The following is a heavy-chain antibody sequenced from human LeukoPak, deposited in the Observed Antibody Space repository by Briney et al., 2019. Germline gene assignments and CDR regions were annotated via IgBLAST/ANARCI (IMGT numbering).Heavy chain of an antibody. V-gene: IGHV3-21*01. CDR2: ISRSSSYI. J-gene: IGHJ6*03. CDR1: GFTFSRYS. D-gene: IGHD2-2*01. CDR3: AKDHGSTSWSYMDV. Sequence: GGSLRLSCAASGFTFSRYSMNWVRQAPGKGLEWVSSISRSSSYIYYADSVKGRFTISRDNSKNTLYLQMNSLRAEDTAVYYCAKDHGSTSWSYMDVWGKGTTVTVSS.